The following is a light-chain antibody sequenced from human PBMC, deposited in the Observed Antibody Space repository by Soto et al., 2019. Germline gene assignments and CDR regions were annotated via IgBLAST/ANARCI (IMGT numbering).Light chain of an antibody. CDR3: QQFSSYPLT. CDR1: QTVRNNY. J-gene: IGKJ4*01. CDR2: DAS. V-gene: IGKV3-20*01. Sequence: ELVLTQSPGTLSLSPGERATLSCRASQTVRNNYLAWYQQKPGQAPRLLIYDASSRATGIPDRFSGGGSGTDFTITISRLEPEDFVVYYCQQFSSYPLTFGGGTKVEIK.